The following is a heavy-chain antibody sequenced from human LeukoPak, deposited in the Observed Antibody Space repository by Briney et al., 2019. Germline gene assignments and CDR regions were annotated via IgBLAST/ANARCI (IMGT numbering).Heavy chain of an antibody. CDR2: IYYSGST. J-gene: IGHJ4*02. CDR3: ARPFYDSSGYNADGFDY. Sequence: PSETLSLTCTVSGGSISSSSYYWGWIRQPPGKGLEWIGSIYYSGSTYYNPSLKSRVTISVDTSKNQFSLKLSSVTAADTAVYYCARPFYDSSGYNADGFDYWGQGTLVTVSS. CDR1: GGSISSSSYY. D-gene: IGHD3-22*01. V-gene: IGHV4-39*01.